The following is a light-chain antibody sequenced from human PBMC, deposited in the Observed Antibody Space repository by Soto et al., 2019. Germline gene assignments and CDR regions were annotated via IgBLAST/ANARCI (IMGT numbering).Light chain of an antibody. J-gene: IGKJ2*01. CDR2: AAS. CDR1: QSISSY. V-gene: IGKV1-39*01. CDR3: QQSNL. Sequence: DIQMTQSPSSLSASVGDRVTITCRASQSISSYLNWYQQKPGKAPKLLIYAASSLQSGVPSRFSGSGSGTDCTLTISGLQPGDFATYYCQQSNLFGQGTKLEIK.